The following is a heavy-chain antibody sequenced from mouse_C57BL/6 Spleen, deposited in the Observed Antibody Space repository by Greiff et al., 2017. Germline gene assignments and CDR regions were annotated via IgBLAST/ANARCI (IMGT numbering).Heavy chain of an antibody. CDR3: VRESLRKEFDY. V-gene: IGHV10-3*01. D-gene: IGHD6-2*01. CDR1: GFTFNTYA. Sequence: EVNLVESGGGLVQPKGSLKLSCAASGFTFNTYALHWVRQAPGKGLEWVARIRSKSSNYATYYADSVKDRFTISRDDSQSILYLQLNNLKTEDTAMYYCVRESLRKEFDYWGQSATLTVSS. CDR2: IRSKSSNYAT. J-gene: IGHJ2*01.